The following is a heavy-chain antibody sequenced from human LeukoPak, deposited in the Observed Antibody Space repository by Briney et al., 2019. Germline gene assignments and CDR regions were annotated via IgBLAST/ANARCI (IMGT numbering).Heavy chain of an antibody. CDR3: ARVVETIQWATWFDP. J-gene: IGHJ5*02. CDR1: GSPIARHH. Sequence: SETLSLTCSVSGSPIARHHWTWIRQSPGKGLEWIGYVYYSGTTVYNPSLRSRVTVSVDTSKNEFSLKLSSMTTADTAVYYCARVVETIQWATWFDPWGQGTLVTVSS. CDR2: VYYSGTT. V-gene: IGHV4-59*11. D-gene: IGHD5-24*01.